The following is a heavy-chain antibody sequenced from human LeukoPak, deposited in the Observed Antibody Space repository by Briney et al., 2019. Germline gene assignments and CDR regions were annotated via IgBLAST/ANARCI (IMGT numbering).Heavy chain of an antibody. CDR3: ATVDNWNDDGFDN. J-gene: IGHJ4*02. Sequence: MSSETLSLTCTVSGGSVSTGSHYWGWVRQSPGKGPEWMGSIYYTGSIYHNPSLKSRLTISVDTSKNQFFLNLYSVTAADTAVYYCATVDNWNDDGFDNWGQGILVTVSS. D-gene: IGHD1-1*01. V-gene: IGHV4-39*01. CDR1: GGSVSTGSHY. CDR2: IYYTGSI.